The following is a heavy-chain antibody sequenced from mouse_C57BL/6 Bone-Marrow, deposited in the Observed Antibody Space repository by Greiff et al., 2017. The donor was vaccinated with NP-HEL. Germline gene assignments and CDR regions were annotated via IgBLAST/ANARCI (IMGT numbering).Heavy chain of an antibody. CDR3: AYYGNGDY. CDR2: INPNNGGT. V-gene: IGHV1-26*01. Sequence: EVKLQQSGPELVKPGASVKISCKASGYTFTDYYMNWVKQSHGKSLEWIGDINPNNGGTSYNQKFKGKATLTVDKSSSTAYMELRSLTSEDSAVYYCAYYGNGDYWGQGTTLTVSS. D-gene: IGHD2-1*01. CDR1: GYTFTDYY. J-gene: IGHJ2*01.